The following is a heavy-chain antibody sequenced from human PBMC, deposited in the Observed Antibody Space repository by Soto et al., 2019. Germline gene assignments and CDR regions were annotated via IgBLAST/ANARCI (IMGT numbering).Heavy chain of an antibody. CDR3: ATGIAVAGKVYYYGMDV. D-gene: IGHD6-19*01. CDR2: IYPGDSDT. V-gene: IGHV5-51*01. Sequence: GESLKISCKGSGYSFASCWIGWVRQMPGKGLEWMGIIYPGDSDTRYSPSFQGQVTISADKSISTAYLQWSSLKASDTAMYYCATGIAVAGKVYYYGMDVWGQGTTVTVSS. J-gene: IGHJ6*02. CDR1: GYSFASCW.